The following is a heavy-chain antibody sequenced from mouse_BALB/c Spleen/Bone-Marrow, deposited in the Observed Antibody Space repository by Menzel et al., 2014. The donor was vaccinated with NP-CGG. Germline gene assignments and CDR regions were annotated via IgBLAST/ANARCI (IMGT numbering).Heavy chain of an antibody. Sequence: QVQLQQSGPGLVAPSQNLSITCTVSGFSLXSYGVHWVRQPPGKGLEWLGVIWAGGSTIYNSALMSRLSISKDNSKSQVFLKMNSLQTDDTALYYYARDRGGSSRALDYWGQGTSVTVSS. CDR1: GFSLXSYG. J-gene: IGHJ4*01. CDR2: IWAGGST. CDR3: ARDRGGSSRALDY. D-gene: IGHD1-1*02. V-gene: IGHV2-9*02.